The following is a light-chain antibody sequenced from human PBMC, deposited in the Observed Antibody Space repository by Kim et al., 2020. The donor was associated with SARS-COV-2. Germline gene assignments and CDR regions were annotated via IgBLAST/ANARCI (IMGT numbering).Light chain of an antibody. CDR3: QTWDTSSLV. Sequence: SYELTQPPSVSVSPGQTATISCSGDKLGDKYTCWYQQKPGQSPVLVIFQDKKRPSGIPERFSGSSSGNTATLTISGTQAMDEADYFCQTWDTSSLVFGGG. J-gene: IGLJ2*01. CDR2: QDK. V-gene: IGLV3-1*01. CDR1: KLGDKY.